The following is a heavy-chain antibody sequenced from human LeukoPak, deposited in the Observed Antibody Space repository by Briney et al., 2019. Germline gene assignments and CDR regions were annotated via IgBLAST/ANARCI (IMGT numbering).Heavy chain of an antibody. J-gene: IGHJ4*02. CDR3: ARGWRKTIVGATVNFDY. V-gene: IGHV3-33*01. CDR1: GFTFSSYG. Sequence: PGGSLRLSCAASGFTFSSYGMHWVRQAPGKGLEWVAVIWYDGSNKYYADSVKGRFTISRDNSKNTLYLQMNSLRAEDTAVYYCARGWRKTIVGATVNFDYWGQGTLVTVSS. CDR2: IWYDGSNK. D-gene: IGHD1-26*01.